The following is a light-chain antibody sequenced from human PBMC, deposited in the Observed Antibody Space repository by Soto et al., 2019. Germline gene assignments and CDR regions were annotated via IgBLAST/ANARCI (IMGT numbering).Light chain of an antibody. Sequence: QSALTQPASVSGSPGQSITISCTGTSSDVGGYNYVSWYQQHPGKVPKLMIYDVTNRPSGVSNRFSGSKSGNTASLTISGLQAEDEADYYCTSYTSSSTEVFGTGTNLTVL. CDR2: DVT. V-gene: IGLV2-14*01. CDR3: TSYTSSSTEV. J-gene: IGLJ1*01. CDR1: SSDVGGYNY.